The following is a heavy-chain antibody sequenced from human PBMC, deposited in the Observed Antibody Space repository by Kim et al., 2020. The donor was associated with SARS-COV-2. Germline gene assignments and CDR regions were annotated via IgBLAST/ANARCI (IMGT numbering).Heavy chain of an antibody. Sequence: GGSLRLSCAASGFTFRSYWMHWVRQAPGKGLVWVSRINSDGSSTTYADSVQGRFSISRDNAQNTLFLQMYSRRAEDTGVYFCARDLDPSANYYYYGMDVWGQGTTVTVSS. D-gene: IGHD3-3*01. CDR2: INSDGSST. CDR3: ARDLDPSANYYYYGMDV. V-gene: IGHV3-74*01. J-gene: IGHJ6*02. CDR1: GFTFRSYW.